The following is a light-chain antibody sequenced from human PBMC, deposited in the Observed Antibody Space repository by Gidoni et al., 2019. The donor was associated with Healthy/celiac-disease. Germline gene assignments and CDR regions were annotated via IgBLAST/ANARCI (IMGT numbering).Light chain of an antibody. CDR2: GAS. Sequence: EIVLTQSPGTLSLSPGERATLSCRASQSVSSSYLAWYQQKPGQAPRLLIYGASSRATGIPERFSGSGSGTDFTLTISRLEPEDFAVYYCQQYGSSVTFGPGTKVDIK. CDR1: QSVSSSY. J-gene: IGKJ3*01. V-gene: IGKV3-20*01. CDR3: QQYGSSVT.